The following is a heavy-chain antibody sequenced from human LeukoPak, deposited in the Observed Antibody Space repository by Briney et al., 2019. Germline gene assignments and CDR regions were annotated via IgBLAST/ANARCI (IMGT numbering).Heavy chain of an antibody. CDR1: GYTFTGYY. J-gene: IGHJ4*02. D-gene: IGHD1-26*01. CDR2: INPNSGGT. Sequence: ASVKVSCKASGYTFTGYYIHWVRQAPGQGLQWMGWINPNSGGTNYAQNFQVRVTMIRDTSISTAYMELSRLRSDDTAVYYCARARIVGATNPFDYWGQGTLVTVSS. V-gene: IGHV1-2*02. CDR3: ARARIVGATNPFDY.